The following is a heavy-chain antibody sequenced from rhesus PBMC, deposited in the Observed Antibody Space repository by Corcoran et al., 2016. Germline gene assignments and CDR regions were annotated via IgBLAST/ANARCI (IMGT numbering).Heavy chain of an antibody. D-gene: IGHD4-23*01. J-gene: IGHJ4*01. V-gene: IGHV4-160*01. Sequence: QVQLPASGPGLVKPSEHLSLTCPVSGGSLSSYSWSWIRQPPGKGLEWIGRIDGSGGSTDYNPSLKSRVTISTDTSKNQFSLKLSSVTAADTAVYYCARCCMNTPDYWGQGVLVTVSS. CDR1: GGSLSSYS. CDR3: ARCCMNTPDY. CDR2: IDGSGGST.